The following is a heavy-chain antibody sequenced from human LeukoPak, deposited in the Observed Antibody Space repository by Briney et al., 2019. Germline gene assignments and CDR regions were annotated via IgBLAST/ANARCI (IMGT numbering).Heavy chain of an antibody. J-gene: IGHJ3*02. V-gene: IGHV1-18*01. CDR2: ISAYNGNT. CDR1: GYTFTSYG. Sequence: ASVKVSCKASGYTFTSYGISWVRQAPGQGLEWMGWISAYNGNTNYAQKLQGRVTMTTDTSTSTAYMELRSLRSDDAAVYYCARVFMVRGPEGAFDIWGQGTMVTVSS. D-gene: IGHD3-10*01. CDR3: ARVFMVRGPEGAFDI.